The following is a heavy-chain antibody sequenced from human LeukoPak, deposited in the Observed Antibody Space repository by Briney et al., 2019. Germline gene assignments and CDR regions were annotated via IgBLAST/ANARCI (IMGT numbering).Heavy chain of an antibody. V-gene: IGHV3-21*04. CDR2: ISSSSYI. J-gene: IGHJ6*04. Sequence: GGSLRLSCAASGFTLSSYSMNWVRQAPGKGLEWVSSISSSSYIYYADSVKGRFTISRDNAKNSLYLQMNSLRAEDTAVYYCARDRRVRGVIVKYYYGMDVWGKGTTVTVSS. CDR3: ARDRRVRGVIVKYYYGMDV. CDR1: GFTLSSYS. D-gene: IGHD3-10*01.